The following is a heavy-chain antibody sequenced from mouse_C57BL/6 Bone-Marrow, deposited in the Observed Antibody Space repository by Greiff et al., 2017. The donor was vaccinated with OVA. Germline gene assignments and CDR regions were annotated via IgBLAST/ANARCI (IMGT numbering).Heavy chain of an antibody. CDR1: GYTFTSYW. CDR2: INPSSGYT. V-gene: IGHV1-7*01. J-gene: IGHJ2*01. Sequence: QVQLQQSGAELVKPGASVKLSCKASGYTFTSYWMHWVKQRPGQGLEWIGYINPSSGYTKYNQKFKAKATFTADKSSSTAYMQLSSLTYEDSAVYYCARLPDFDYWGQGTTLTVSS. CDR3: ARLPDFDY.